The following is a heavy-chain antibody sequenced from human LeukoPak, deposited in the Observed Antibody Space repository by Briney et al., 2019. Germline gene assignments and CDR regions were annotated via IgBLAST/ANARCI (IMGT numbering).Heavy chain of an antibody. CDR1: GFTFSSYA. CDR3: LTHGYSYANEGAGDY. CDR2: ISGSGGST. Sequence: GGSLRLSCAASGFTFSSYAMSWVRQAPGKGLEWVSAISGSGGSTYYADSVKGQFTISRDNSKSTLYLQMNSLRAEDTAVYYCLTHGYSYANEGAGDYWGQGTLVTVSS. J-gene: IGHJ4*02. D-gene: IGHD5-18*01. V-gene: IGHV3-23*01.